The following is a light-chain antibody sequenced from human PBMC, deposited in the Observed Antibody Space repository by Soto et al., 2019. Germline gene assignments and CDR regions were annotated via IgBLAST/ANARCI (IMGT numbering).Light chain of an antibody. V-gene: IGKV3-11*01. CDR2: DAS. Sequence: EIVLTQSPATLSLSPGERATLSCRASQSVGSYLAWSQQKPGQAPRLIIYDASKRATGIPARFSGSGSGTDFTLTISSLEPEDFALYYCQQLSHWPFTFGPGTKVDIK. J-gene: IGKJ3*01. CDR1: QSVGSY. CDR3: QQLSHWPFT.